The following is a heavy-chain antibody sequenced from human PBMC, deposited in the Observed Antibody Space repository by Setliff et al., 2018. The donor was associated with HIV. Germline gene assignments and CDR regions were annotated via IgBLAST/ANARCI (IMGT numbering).Heavy chain of an antibody. V-gene: IGHV3-74*01. CDR3: ARPDFWSGYYNY. CDR1: GFTFSSYW. CDR2: IKGDGSST. Sequence: LRLSCAASGFTFSSYWMHWVRQAPGKGLMWVSRIKGDGSSTGYVDSVKGRFTISRDNAKNTLYLQMNSLRAEDTAVYYCARPDFWSGYYNYWGQGTLVTVSS. J-gene: IGHJ4*02. D-gene: IGHD3-3*01.